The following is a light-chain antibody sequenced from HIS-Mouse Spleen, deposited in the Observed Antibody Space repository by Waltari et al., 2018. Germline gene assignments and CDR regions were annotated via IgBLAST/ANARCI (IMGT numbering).Light chain of an antibody. J-gene: IGLJ1*01. CDR1: SSNIGSNY. V-gene: IGLV1-47*01. Sequence: QSVLTQPPSASGTPGQRVTISCSGSSSNIGSNYVYWYQQLPGPAPKLLIYRNNQRPSGVPDRCSGSKSGTSASLAISGLRSEDEADYYCAAWDDSLSGYVFGTGTKVTVL. CDR2: RNN. CDR3: AAWDDSLSGYV.